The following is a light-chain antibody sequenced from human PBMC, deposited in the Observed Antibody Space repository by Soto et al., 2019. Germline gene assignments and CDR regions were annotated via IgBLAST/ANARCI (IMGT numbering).Light chain of an antibody. CDR3: CSYAGSYTLRV. Sequence: QSVLTQPPSVSAAPGQRVTISCNGSNSNIGAHYEVHWYQQFPGTAPKLLISNNTNRPSGVPDRFSGSRSGTSASLAITGLQSEDEADYYCCSYAGSYTLRVFGGGTKLTVL. CDR2: NNT. V-gene: IGLV1-40*01. J-gene: IGLJ2*01. CDR1: NSNIGAHYE.